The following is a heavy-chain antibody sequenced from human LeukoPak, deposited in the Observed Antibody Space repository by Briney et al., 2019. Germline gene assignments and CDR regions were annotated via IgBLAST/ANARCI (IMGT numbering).Heavy chain of an antibody. Sequence: SETLSLTCSVSGDSINSYYWAWIRQPPGKGPEWLGDFHYSVGTHLSSSLKSRITTSVDTSKNHFSLKVSSVTAADTAMYYCTKSRLPRSRDSFDIWGQGTMVTISS. J-gene: IGHJ3*02. CDR1: GDSINSYY. D-gene: IGHD5/OR15-5a*01. CDR3: TKSRLPRSRDSFDI. CDR2: FHYSVGT. V-gene: IGHV4-59*01.